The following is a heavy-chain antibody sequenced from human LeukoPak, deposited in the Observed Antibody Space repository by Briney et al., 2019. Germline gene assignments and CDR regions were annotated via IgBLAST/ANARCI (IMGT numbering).Heavy chain of an antibody. CDR3: ASDRRIRQGGDAFDI. CDR1: GGTFSSYA. Sequence: GASVKVSCKASGGTFSSYAISWVRQAPGQGLEWMGGIIPIFGTANYAQKFQGRVTITTDESTSTAYMELSSLRSEDTAVYYCASDRRIRQGGDAFDIWGQGTTVTVSS. D-gene: IGHD2-15*01. V-gene: IGHV1-69*05. CDR2: IIPIFGTA. J-gene: IGHJ3*02.